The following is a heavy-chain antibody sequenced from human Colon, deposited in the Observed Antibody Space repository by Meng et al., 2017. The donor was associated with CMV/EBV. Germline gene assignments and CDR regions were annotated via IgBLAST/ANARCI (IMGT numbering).Heavy chain of an antibody. J-gene: IGHJ6*02. CDR2: ISYSGSS. V-gene: IGHV4-61*01. CDR1: GGSVSSGPYY. CDR3: VRTWDV. Sequence: GSLRLSCTVSGGSVSSGPYYWSWIRQPPGKGLEWIAFISYSGSSNYNPSLKSRVTISADTSKNQISLKLSSVTAADTAMYYCVRTWDVWGQGTTVTVSS.